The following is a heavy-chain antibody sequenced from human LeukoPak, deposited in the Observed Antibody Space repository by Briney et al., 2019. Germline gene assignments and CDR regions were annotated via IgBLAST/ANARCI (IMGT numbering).Heavy chain of an antibody. CDR3: ARESSPNYYDSSGYGAFDI. J-gene: IGHJ3*02. CDR1: GFTFSSYS. D-gene: IGHD3-22*01. CDR2: ISSSSSTI. V-gene: IGHV3-48*01. Sequence: GGSLRLSCAASGFTFSSYSMNWVRQAPGKGLEWVSYISSSSSTIYYADSVKGRFTISRDNAKNSLYLQMNSLRAEDTAVYYCARESSPNYYDSSGYGAFDIWGQGTMVTVSS.